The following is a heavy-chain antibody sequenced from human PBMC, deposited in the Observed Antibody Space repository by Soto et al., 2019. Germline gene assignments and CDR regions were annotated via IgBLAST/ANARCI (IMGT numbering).Heavy chain of an antibody. CDR3: ARRSTVTYDY. V-gene: IGHV4-39*01. D-gene: IGHD4-17*01. CDR2: FYYSQST. Sequence: SETLSLTCTVSGGSLTSNSYYWGWIRQPPGKGLEWIGSFYYSQSTYFNPSLKSRVTISVEASKNQYSLKLSAVTAADTAVYYCARRSTVTYDYWGQGILVTVSS. CDR1: GGSLTSNSYY. J-gene: IGHJ4*02.